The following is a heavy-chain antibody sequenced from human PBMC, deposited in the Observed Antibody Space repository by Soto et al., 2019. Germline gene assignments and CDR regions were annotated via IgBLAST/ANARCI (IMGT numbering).Heavy chain of an antibody. J-gene: IGHJ5*02. CDR3: ARSLGYYDILTGYYPTNWFDP. Sequence: ASVKVSGKASGYTFTGYYMHWVRQAPGQGLEWMGWINPNSGGTNYAQKFQGWVTMTRDTSISTAYMELSRLRSDDTAVYYCARSLGYYDILTGYYPTNWFDPWGQGTLVTVSS. CDR2: INPNSGGT. D-gene: IGHD3-9*01. V-gene: IGHV1-2*04. CDR1: GYTFTGYY.